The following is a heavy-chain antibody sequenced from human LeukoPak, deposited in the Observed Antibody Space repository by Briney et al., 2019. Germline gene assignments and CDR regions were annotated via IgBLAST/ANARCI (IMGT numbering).Heavy chain of an antibody. Sequence: GRSLRLPCAASGFTFSSYGMHWVRQAPGKGLEWVAVIWYDGSNKYYADSVKGRFTISRDNSKNTLYLQMNSLRAEDTAVYYCARHYDSSGYYLDYWGQGTLVTVSS. V-gene: IGHV3-33*01. J-gene: IGHJ4*02. CDR3: ARHYDSSGYYLDY. CDR2: IWYDGSNK. D-gene: IGHD3-22*01. CDR1: GFTFSSYG.